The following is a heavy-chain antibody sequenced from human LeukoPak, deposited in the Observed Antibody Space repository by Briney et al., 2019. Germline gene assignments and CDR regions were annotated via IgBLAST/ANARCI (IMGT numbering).Heavy chain of an antibody. CDR1: GFTCSSDW. Sequence: PGGSLRLYCAASGFTCSSDWMHWVRQAPGKGLVWVSRINSDGSSTSYADSVKGRFTISRDNAKNTLYLQMNSLRAEDTAVYYCASGGYSYGDAFDIWGQGTMVTVSS. V-gene: IGHV3-74*01. CDR3: ASGGYSYGDAFDI. CDR2: INSDGSST. D-gene: IGHD5-18*01. J-gene: IGHJ3*02.